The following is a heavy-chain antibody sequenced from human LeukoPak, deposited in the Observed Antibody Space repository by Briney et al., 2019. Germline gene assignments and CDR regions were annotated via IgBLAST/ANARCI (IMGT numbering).Heavy chain of an antibody. J-gene: IGHJ4*02. Sequence: SETLSLTCTVSGGSVSTYYWTWIRQPPGKGLEWIGYIYYSGSTNYNPSLKSRVTISADTPKNQFSLKLSSVTAADTAVYYCAVDFDYWGQGTLVTVSS. V-gene: IGHV4-59*02. CDR2: IYYSGST. CDR3: AVDFDY. CDR1: GGSVSTYY.